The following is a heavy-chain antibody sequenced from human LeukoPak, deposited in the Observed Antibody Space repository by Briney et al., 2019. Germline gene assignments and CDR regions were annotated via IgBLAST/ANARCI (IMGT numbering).Heavy chain of an antibody. CDR1: GYTFTSYD. V-gene: IGHV1-8*01. D-gene: IGHD3-10*01. CDR2: MNPNSGNT. J-gene: IGHJ6*02. Sequence: ASVKVSCKASGYTFTSYDINWVRQATGKGLEWMGWMNPNSGNTGYAQKFQGRVTMTRNTSISTAYMELSSLRSEDTAVYYCARASGDVLWFGELLYHYGMDVWGQGTTVTVSS. CDR3: ARASGDVLWFGELLYHYGMDV.